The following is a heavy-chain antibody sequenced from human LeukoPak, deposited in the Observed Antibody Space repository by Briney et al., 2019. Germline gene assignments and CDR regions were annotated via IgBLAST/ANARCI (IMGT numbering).Heavy chain of an antibody. CDR3: ARDLGLEAFDI. J-gene: IGHJ3*02. Sequence: PSETLSLTCTVSGGSISSYYWSWIRQPPGKRLEWIGYIYYSGSTNYNPSLKSRVTISVDTSKNQFSLKLSSVTAADTAVYYCARDLGLEAFDIWGQGTMVTVSS. CDR1: GGSISSYY. V-gene: IGHV4-59*01. CDR2: IYYSGST. D-gene: IGHD3-22*01.